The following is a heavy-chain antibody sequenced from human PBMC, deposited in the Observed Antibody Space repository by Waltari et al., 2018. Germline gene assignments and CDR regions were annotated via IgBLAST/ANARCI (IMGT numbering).Heavy chain of an antibody. CDR1: GYTFTGYY. J-gene: IGHJ4*02. V-gene: IGHV1-2*06. CDR2: INPNSGGT. CDR3: ATVRFLEWSLDY. Sequence: QVQLVQSGAEVKKPGASVKVSCKASGYTFTGYYMHWVRPAPGQGLEWMGRINPNSGGTNYAQKFQGRVTMTRETSISTAYMELSRLRSDDTAVYYCATVRFLEWSLDYWGQGTLVTVSS. D-gene: IGHD3-3*01.